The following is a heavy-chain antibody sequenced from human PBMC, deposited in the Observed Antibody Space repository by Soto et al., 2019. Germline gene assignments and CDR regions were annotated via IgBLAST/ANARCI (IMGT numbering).Heavy chain of an antibody. CDR1: GYTFTSYG. Sequence: ASVKVSCKASGYTFTSYGISWVRQAPGQGLEWMGWISAYNGNTNYAQKLQGRVTMTTDTSTSTAYMELRSLGSDDTAVYYCARDLASYYGSGSPDYWGQGTLVTVSS. V-gene: IGHV1-18*01. J-gene: IGHJ4*02. CDR3: ARDLASYYGSGSPDY. D-gene: IGHD3-10*01. CDR2: ISAYNGNT.